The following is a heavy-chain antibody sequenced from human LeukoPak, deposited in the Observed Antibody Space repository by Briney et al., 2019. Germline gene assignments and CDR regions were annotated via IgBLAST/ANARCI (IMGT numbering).Heavy chain of an antibody. D-gene: IGHD3-22*01. J-gene: IGHJ3*02. V-gene: IGHV5-51*01. CDR1: GYRFTDYW. CDR3: ARRTYYYDSSGYEDAFDI. CDR2: IYPGDSDT. Sequence: GESLKISCKGSGYRFTDYWIGWVRLMPGKGLEWMGIIYPGDSDTRYSPSFQGQVTISADKSISTAYLQWSSLKASDTAMYYCARRTYYYDSSGYEDAFDIWGQGTMVTVSS.